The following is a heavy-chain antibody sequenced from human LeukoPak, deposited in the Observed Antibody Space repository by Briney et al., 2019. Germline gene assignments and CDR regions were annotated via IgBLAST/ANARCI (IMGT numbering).Heavy chain of an antibody. CDR3: AREDSLQQLVLGY. CDR1: GYIFTSYW. CDR2: IYSGDSDT. D-gene: IGHD6-13*01. V-gene: IGHV5-51*01. Sequence: HGESLKISCKGSGYIFTSYWIGWVRQMPGKGLVWLGIIYSGDSDTRYSPSFQGQVTISADKSISTADLQWSSLKASDTAMYYCAREDSLQQLVLGYWGQGTLVTVSS. J-gene: IGHJ4*02.